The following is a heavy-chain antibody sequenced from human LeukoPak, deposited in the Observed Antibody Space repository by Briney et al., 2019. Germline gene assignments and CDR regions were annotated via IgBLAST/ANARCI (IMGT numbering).Heavy chain of an antibody. J-gene: IGHJ6*02. CDR2: ISYDGSNK. V-gene: IGHV3-30*03. CDR1: GFTFSISW. CDR3: ARVAPPRRGMDV. Sequence: PGGSLRLSCAASGFTFSISWMGWVRQAPGKGLEWVAVISYDGSNKYYADSVKGRFTISRDNSKNTLYLQMNSLRAEDTAVYYCARVAPPRRGMDVWGQGTTVTVSS.